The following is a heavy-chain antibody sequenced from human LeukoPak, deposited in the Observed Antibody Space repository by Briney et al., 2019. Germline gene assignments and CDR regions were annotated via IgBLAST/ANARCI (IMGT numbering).Heavy chain of an antibody. D-gene: IGHD3-22*01. CDR3: ARYYDSSGYYFFDY. CDR2: ISSSGSTI. Sequence: GGSLRLSCAASGFTFSSYEMNWVRQAPGKGLEWVSYISSSGSTIYYADPVKGRFTISRDNAKNSLYLQMNSLRAEDTAVYYCARYYDSSGYYFFDYWGQGTLVTVSS. V-gene: IGHV3-48*03. CDR1: GFTFSSYE. J-gene: IGHJ4*02.